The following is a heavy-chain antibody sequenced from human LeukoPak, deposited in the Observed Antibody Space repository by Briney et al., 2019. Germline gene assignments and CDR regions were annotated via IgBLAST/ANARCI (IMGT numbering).Heavy chain of an antibody. CDR2: INHSGST. Sequence: SETLSLTCAVYGGSFSGYYWSWIRQPPGKGLEWIGEINHSGSTNYNPSLKSLVTISVDTSKNQFSLKLSSVTAADTAVYYCARVKGNSWRRARAFDIWGQGTMVTVSS. J-gene: IGHJ3*02. CDR1: GGSFSGYY. V-gene: IGHV4-34*01. D-gene: IGHD1-7*01. CDR3: ARVKGNSWRRARAFDI.